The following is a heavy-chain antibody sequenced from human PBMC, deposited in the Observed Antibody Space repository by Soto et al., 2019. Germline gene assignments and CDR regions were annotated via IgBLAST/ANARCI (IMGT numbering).Heavy chain of an antibody. D-gene: IGHD3-3*01. CDR1: GSTFTSYG. Sequence: ASVKVSCKASGSTFTSYGISWVRQAPGQGLEWMGWISAYNGNTNYAQKLQGRVTMTTDTSTSTAYMELRSLRSDDTAVYYCARGGITIFGVVIYGKFDPWGQGTLVTVPQ. CDR2: ISAYNGNT. CDR3: ARGGITIFGVVIYGKFDP. J-gene: IGHJ5*02. V-gene: IGHV1-18*04.